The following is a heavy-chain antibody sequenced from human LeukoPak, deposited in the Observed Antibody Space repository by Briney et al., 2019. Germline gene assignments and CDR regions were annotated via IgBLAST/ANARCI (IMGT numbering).Heavy chain of an antibody. CDR1: GYTLTELS. D-gene: IGHD6-19*01. J-gene: IGHJ4*02. CDR3: AKPFGYSSGRGGEYFDY. Sequence: ASVKVSCKVSGYTLTELSMHWVRQAPGKGLEWMGGFDPEDGETIYAQKFQGRVTMTEDTSTDTAYMELSSLRSEDTAVYYCAKPFGYSSGRGGEYFDYWGQGTLVTVSS. V-gene: IGHV1-24*01. CDR2: FDPEDGET.